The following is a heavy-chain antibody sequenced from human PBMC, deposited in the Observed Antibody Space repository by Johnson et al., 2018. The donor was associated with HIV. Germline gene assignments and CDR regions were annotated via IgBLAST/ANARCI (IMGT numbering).Heavy chain of an antibody. D-gene: IGHD6-13*01. CDR3: ARGRIGAAGWDAFDV. J-gene: IGHJ3*01. CDR2: IYSGGST. CDR1: GFTVSSNY. V-gene: IGHV3-66*01. Sequence: VQLVESGGGLVQPGGSLRLSCAASGFTVSSNYMTWVRQAPGKGLEWVSVIYSGGSTYYADSVKGRFTISRDNSKNTLYLQMKSRRAGDTAVYYCARGRIGAAGWDAFDVWGQGTMVTVSS.